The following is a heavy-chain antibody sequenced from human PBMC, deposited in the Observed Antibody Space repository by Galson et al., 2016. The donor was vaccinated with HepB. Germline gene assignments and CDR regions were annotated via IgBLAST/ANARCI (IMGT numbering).Heavy chain of an antibody. CDR2: ISSTGSHA. J-gene: IGHJ3*02. Sequence: SLRLSCAASGFKFSDHYMSWIRQAPGKGLEWISYISSTGSHADYADFVKGRFTISRDDAKNSLFLQMNGLRDDDTAVYYCASFHYWESNGHRKVNGFEKWGQGTMVSVSS. CDR3: ASFHYWESNGHRKVNGFEK. V-gene: IGHV3-11*06. CDR1: GFKFSDHY. D-gene: IGHD3-22*01.